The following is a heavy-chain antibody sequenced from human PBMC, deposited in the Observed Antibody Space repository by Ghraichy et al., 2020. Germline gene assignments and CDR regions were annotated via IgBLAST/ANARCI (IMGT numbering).Heavy chain of an antibody. D-gene: IGHD5-12*01. CDR2: IYPGDSDT. V-gene: IGHV5-51*01. J-gene: IGHJ4*03. CDR3: ARLIRLGTTIPAGYFDW. Sequence: GESLNISCQAFGYSFTDKWIGWVRQMPGKGLEWMGIIYPGDSDTRYSPSFQGQVTISAERSITTAYLQWTSLQASDTAMYYCARLIRLGTTIPAGYFDWWGQGTLVTVSS. CDR1: GYSFTDKW.